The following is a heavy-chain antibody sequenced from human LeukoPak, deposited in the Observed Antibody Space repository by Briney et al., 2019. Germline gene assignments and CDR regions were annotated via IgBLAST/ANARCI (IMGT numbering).Heavy chain of an antibody. CDR2: FDPEDGET. CDR1: GYTLTELS. D-gene: IGHD5-18*01. Sequence: ASVKVSCKVSGYTLTELSMHWVRQAPGKGLEWMGGFDPEDGETIYAQKFQGRVTITRDTSASTAYMELSSLRSEDTAVYYCARDGSRDVDTPYYWGQGTLVTVSS. CDR3: ARDGSRDVDTPYY. V-gene: IGHV1-24*01. J-gene: IGHJ4*02.